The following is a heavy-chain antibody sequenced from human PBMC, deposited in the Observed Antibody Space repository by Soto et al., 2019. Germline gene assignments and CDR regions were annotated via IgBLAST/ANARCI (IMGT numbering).Heavy chain of an antibody. D-gene: IGHD6-13*01. CDR3: ARSGGGYSSSCYLYSYSDMYV. CDR2: IYHSGST. J-gene: IGHJ6*02. CDR1: GGSISSGGYS. Sequence: PSETLSLTCAVSGGSISSGGYSWSWIRQPPGKGLEWIGYIYHSGSTYCNPSLKSRVTISVDRSKNQFSLKLSSVTAADTAVYYCARSGGGYSSSCYLYSYSDMYVWGQEATLTVSS. V-gene: IGHV4-30-2*02.